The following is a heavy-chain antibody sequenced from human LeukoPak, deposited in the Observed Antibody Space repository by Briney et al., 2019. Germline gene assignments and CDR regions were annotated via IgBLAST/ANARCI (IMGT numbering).Heavy chain of an antibody. CDR3: ARVGSSGTNGY. V-gene: IGHV3-30-3*01. CDR1: GFTFSSYA. Sequence: GGSLRLSCAASGFTFSSYAMHWVRQAPGKGLEWVAVISYDGSNKYYADSVKGRFTISRDNSKNTLYLQMNSLRAENTAVYYCARVGSSGTNGYWGQGTLVTVSS. D-gene: IGHD6-19*01. CDR2: ISYDGSNK. J-gene: IGHJ4*02.